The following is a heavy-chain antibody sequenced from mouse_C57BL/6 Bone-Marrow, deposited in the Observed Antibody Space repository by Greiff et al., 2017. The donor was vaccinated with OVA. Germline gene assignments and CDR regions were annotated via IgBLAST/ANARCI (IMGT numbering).Heavy chain of an antibody. CDR3: AIVYYDYDGGFAD. V-gene: IGHV1-74*01. Sequence: QVQLQQPGAELVKPGASVKVSCKASGYTFTSYWMHWVKQRPGQGLEWIGRLHPSDSDTNYNQKFKGQATLTVDKSSSTAYMQLSSLTAEDSAVYYGAIVYYDYDGGFADWGKGTLVTVSA. CDR2: LHPSDSDT. D-gene: IGHD2-4*01. CDR1: GYTFTSYW. J-gene: IGHJ3*01.